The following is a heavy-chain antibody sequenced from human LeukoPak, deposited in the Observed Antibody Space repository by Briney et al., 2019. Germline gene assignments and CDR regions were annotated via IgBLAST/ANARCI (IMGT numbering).Heavy chain of an antibody. D-gene: IGHD6-19*01. CDR3: ARDSAVAGPLKAYYYYGMDV. Sequence: ASVKVSCKASGYTFTSYYMHWVRQAPGQGLEWMGIINPSGGSTSYAQKFQGRVTMTRDTSTSTVYMELSSLRSEDTAVYYCARDSAVAGPLKAYYYYGMDVWGQGTTVTVSS. CDR2: INPSGGST. CDR1: GYTFTSYY. J-gene: IGHJ6*02. V-gene: IGHV1-46*01.